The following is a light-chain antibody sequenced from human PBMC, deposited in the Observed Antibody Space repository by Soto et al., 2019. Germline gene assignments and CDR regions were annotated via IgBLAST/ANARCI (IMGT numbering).Light chain of an antibody. CDR1: QSVSSF. CDR2: DAS. CDR3: QQRSNWLT. J-gene: IGKJ4*01. V-gene: IGKV3-11*01. Sequence: EIVLTQSPATLSLSPGERATLSCRASQSVSSFLAWYQQKPGQAPMLLIYDASNRAAGIPARFSGSGSGTDFTLTISRLEHEDFAVYYCQQRSNWLTFGGGTKVEIK.